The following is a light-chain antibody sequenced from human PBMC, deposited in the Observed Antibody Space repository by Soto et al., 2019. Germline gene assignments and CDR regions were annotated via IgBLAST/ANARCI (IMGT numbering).Light chain of an antibody. J-gene: IGLJ1*01. Sequence: QSVLTQPPSASGSPGQSVTISCTGTSSDVGGYNYVSWYQQHPGKAPKLMIYEVSKRPAGVSYRFAGSKSGHTASLTVSVLQAEEEDDYYCSSYAGSNTFCVFGTGTKLTVL. CDR2: EVS. CDR3: SSYAGSNTFCV. V-gene: IGLV2-8*01. CDR1: SSDVGGYNY.